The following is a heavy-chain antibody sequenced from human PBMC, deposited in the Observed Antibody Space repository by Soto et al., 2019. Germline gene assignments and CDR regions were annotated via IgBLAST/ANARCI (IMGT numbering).Heavy chain of an antibody. J-gene: IGHJ6*03. V-gene: IGHV1-2*04. CDR2: INPNSGGT. CDR1: GYTFTGYY. Sequence: ASVKVSCKASGYTFTGYYMHWVRQAPGQGLEWMGWINPNSGGTNYAQKFQGWVTMTRDTSISTAYMELSRLRSDDTAGYYCARDSYPLGIAAAGKDYYYYMDVWGKGTTVTVSS. CDR3: ARDSYPLGIAAAGKDYYYYMDV. D-gene: IGHD6-13*01.